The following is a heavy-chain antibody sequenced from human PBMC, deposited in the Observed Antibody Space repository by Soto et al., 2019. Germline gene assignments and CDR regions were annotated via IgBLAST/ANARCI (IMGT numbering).Heavy chain of an antibody. Sequence: QVQLVESGGGVVQPGRSLRLSCAASGFTFSSYGMHWVRQAPGKGLEWVAVISYDGSNKYYADSVKGRFTISRDNSKNTLYLQMNSLRAEDTAVYYCAKDQLYIRQWLADYWGQGTLVTVSS. CDR3: AKDQLYIRQWLADY. CDR1: GFTFSSYG. D-gene: IGHD6-19*01. J-gene: IGHJ4*02. CDR2: ISYDGSNK. V-gene: IGHV3-30*18.